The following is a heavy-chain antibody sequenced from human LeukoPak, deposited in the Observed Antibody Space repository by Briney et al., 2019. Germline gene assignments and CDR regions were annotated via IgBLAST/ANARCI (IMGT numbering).Heavy chain of an antibody. CDR3: ARLKVWYSSGWYSIYYYYMDV. CDR1: GGSFSGYY. V-gene: IGHV4-34*01. Sequence: SETLSLTCAVYGGSFSGYYWSGIRQPPGKGLEWIGEINHSGSTNYNPSLKSRVTISVDTSKNQFSLKLSSVTAADTAVYYCARLKVWYSSGWYSIYYYYMDVWGKGTTVTISS. CDR2: INHSGST. J-gene: IGHJ6*03. D-gene: IGHD6-19*01.